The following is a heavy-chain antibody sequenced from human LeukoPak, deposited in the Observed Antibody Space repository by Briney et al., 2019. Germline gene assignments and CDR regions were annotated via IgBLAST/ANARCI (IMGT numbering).Heavy chain of an antibody. CDR2: INPSGGST. Sequence: ASVKVSCKASGYTFTYYYMRWVRQAPGQGLEWMGIINPSGGSTTYAQKFQGRVTMTRDTSTSTVYMELSRLRSEDTAVYYCAGVWFGAFDIWGQGTLVTVS. J-gene: IGHJ3*02. CDR1: GYTFTYYY. D-gene: IGHD3-16*01. CDR3: AGVWFGAFDI. V-gene: IGHV1-46*01.